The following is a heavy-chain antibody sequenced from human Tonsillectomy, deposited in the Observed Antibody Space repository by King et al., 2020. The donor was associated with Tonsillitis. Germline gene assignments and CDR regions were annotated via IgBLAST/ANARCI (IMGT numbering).Heavy chain of an antibody. J-gene: IGHJ4*02. CDR2: INPNSGGT. Sequence: VQLVESGAEVRKPGASVKVSCKASGYTFTGYYMHWVRQAPGQGLEWMGWINPNSGGTDYAQNFKGRVSVSRDTYINTPDMELSRLRSDDTAVYYCARDGSTGWLADWGQGTLVTVSS. CDR1: GYTFTGYY. CDR3: ARDGSTGWLAD. V-gene: IGHV1-2*02. D-gene: IGHD6-19*01.